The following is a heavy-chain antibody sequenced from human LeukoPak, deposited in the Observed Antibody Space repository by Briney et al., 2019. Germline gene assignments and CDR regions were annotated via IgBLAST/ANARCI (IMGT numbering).Heavy chain of an antibody. CDR1: GFTVSSNY. D-gene: IGHD3-22*01. V-gene: IGHV3-53*01. Sequence: GGSLRLSCAASGFTVSSNYMARVRQAPGKGLEWVSVIYSGGTIYYADSVKGRFTISRDNSKNTLYLQMNSLRAEDTAVYYCAREGSYDSSTMWYFDYWGQGTLVTVSS. CDR2: IYSGGTI. CDR3: AREGSYDSSTMWYFDY. J-gene: IGHJ4*02.